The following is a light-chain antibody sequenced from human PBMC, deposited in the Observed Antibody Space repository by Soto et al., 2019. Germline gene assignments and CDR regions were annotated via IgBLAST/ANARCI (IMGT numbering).Light chain of an antibody. CDR3: SSYAGSNNLGV. J-gene: IGLJ1*01. CDR1: SSDVGGYNY. Sequence: QSVLTQPPSASGSRGQSVTISCTGTSSDVGGYNYVSWYQQHPGKAPKLMIYEVSERPSGVPDRFSGSKSGNTASLTVSGLQAEDEADYYCSSYAGSNNLGVFGTGTKVTVL. CDR2: EVS. V-gene: IGLV2-8*01.